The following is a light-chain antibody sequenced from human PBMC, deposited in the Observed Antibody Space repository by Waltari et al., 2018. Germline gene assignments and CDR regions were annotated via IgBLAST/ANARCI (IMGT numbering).Light chain of an antibody. CDR1: SSDVGNYNL. V-gene: IGLV2-23*01. CDR2: DDN. J-gene: IGLJ3*02. CDR3: CSYAGSYTWV. Sequence: QSALTQPASVSGSPGQSITISCTGTSSDVGNYNLVSWYQQYPGKAPKVIIYDDNRRPSGVSARFSGSKSGNTASLTISGVQAEDEADYYCCSYAGSYTWVFGGGTKLTVL.